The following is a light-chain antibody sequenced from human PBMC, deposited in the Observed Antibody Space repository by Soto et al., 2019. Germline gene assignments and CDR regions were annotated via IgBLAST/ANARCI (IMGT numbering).Light chain of an antibody. CDR2: EVT. J-gene: IGLJ3*02. Sequence: QSALTQPPSASGSPGQSVTISCTGTSSDVGGYKYVSWYQQHPGKAPKLMIYEVTKRPSGVPDRYSGSKSGNTASLTVSGLLAEDEADYYCSSYAGSSSWVFGGGIKLTVL. CDR3: SSYAGSSSWV. V-gene: IGLV2-8*01. CDR1: SSDVGGYKY.